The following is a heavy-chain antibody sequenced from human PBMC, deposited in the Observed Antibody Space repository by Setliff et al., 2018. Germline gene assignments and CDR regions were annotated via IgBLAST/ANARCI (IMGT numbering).Heavy chain of an antibody. V-gene: IGHV4-34*01. Sequence: PSETLSLTCAVYGGSFSGFYWSWIRQPPGKGLEWIGEINHSGSTNYNPSLESRFTISVDTSKNQFSLKLNSVTAADTAVYYCARVFPMVGATERRAFDIWGQGTVVTVSS. J-gene: IGHJ3*02. D-gene: IGHD1-26*01. CDR2: INHSGST. CDR3: ARVFPMVGATERRAFDI. CDR1: GGSFSGFY.